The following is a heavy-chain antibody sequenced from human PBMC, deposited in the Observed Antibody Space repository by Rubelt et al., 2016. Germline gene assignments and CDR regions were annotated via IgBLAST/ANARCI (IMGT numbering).Heavy chain of an antibody. Sequence: RGLDWVSSISSSSDYIYYADSVKGRFTISRDNVKNSLYLQMNSLRAEDTAVYYCARESYYYDSSGYSQYFDYWGQGTLVTVSS. CDR3: ARESYYYDSSGYSQYFDY. CDR2: ISSSSDYI. D-gene: IGHD3-22*01. V-gene: IGHV3-21*01. J-gene: IGHJ4*02.